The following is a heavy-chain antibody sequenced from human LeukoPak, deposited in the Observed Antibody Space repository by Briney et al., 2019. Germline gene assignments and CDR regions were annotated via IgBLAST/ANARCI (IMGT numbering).Heavy chain of an antibody. J-gene: IGHJ4*02. CDR1: GFTFSSYS. CDR2: ISGSGGST. V-gene: IGHV3-23*01. Sequence: GGSLRLSCAASGFTFSSYSMSWVRQAPGKGLEWVSAISGSGGSTYYADSVKGQFTISRDNSKNTLYLQMNSLRAEDTAVYYCAKPPRRHDFWSGYYFDYWGQGTLVTVSS. D-gene: IGHD3-3*01. CDR3: AKPPRRHDFWSGYYFDY.